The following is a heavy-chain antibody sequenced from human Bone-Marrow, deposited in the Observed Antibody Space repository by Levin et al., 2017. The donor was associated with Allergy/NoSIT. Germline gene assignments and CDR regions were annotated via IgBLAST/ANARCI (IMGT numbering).Heavy chain of an antibody. CDR1: GYIFTDYY. V-gene: IGHV1-2*02. D-gene: IGHD3-10*01. CDR2: INPNSGGT. Sequence: GESLKISCKAFGYIFTDYYMHWVRQAPGQGLEWMGWINPNSGGTDYAKNFQGRVTMTRDTSITTAYMELSSLRTDDTAVYYCATERRPEGSAAYWGQGTLVTVSS. J-gene: IGHJ4*02. CDR3: ATERRPEGSAAY.